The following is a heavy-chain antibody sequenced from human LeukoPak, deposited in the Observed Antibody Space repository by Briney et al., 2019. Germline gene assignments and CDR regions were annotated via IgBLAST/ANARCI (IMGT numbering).Heavy chain of an antibody. CDR3: AARPPIVVAGPFDY. CDR1: GFTSSGYA. V-gene: IGHV3-23*01. D-gene: IGHD6-19*01. J-gene: IGHJ4*02. CDR2: ISGSGVDT. Sequence: PGGSLRLSCGATGFTSSGYAMGGVRQVPGKGLEWVSTISGSGVDTYYADSVKGRFTISRDSSKNTLYLQMNSLRAEDTAIYYCAARPPIVVAGPFDYWGQGTQVTVSS.